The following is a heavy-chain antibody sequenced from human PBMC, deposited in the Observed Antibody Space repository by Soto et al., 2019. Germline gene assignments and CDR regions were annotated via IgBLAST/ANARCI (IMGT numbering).Heavy chain of an antibody. V-gene: IGHV1-69*13. Sequence: ASVKVSCKASGGTFSSYAISWVRQAPGQGLEWMGGIIPIFGTANYAQKFQGRVTITAEESTSTAYMELSSLRSEDTAVYYCARHSSSGWGNWFDPWGQGTLVTVSS. J-gene: IGHJ5*02. D-gene: IGHD6-19*01. CDR3: ARHSSSGWGNWFDP. CDR1: GGTFSSYA. CDR2: IIPIFGTA.